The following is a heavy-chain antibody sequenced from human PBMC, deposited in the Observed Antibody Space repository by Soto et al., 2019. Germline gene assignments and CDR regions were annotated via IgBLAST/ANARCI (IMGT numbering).Heavy chain of an antibody. V-gene: IGHV3-30*18. CDR1: GFTFSSYG. D-gene: IGHD3-10*01. CDR3: AKDLARWFGGTTDY. J-gene: IGHJ4*02. Sequence: ESGGGVVQPGRSLRLSCAASGFTFSSYGMHWVRQAPGKGLEWVAVISYDGSNKYYADSVKGRFTISRDNSKNTLYLQMNSLRAEDTAVYYCAKDLARWFGGTTDYWGQGTLVTVSS. CDR2: ISYDGSNK.